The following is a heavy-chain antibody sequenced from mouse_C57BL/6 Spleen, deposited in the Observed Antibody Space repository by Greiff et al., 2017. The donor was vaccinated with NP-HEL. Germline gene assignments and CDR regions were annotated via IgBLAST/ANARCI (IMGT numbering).Heavy chain of an antibody. CDR2: ISDGGSYT. CDR1: GFTFSSYA. Sequence: EVQRVESGGGLVKPGGSLKLSCAASGFTFSSYAMSWVRQTPEKRLEWVATISDGGSYTYYPDNVKGRFTISRDNAKNNLYLQMSHLKSEDTAMYYCARAYGNYSYYFDYWGQGTTLTVSS. J-gene: IGHJ2*01. CDR3: ARAYGNYSYYFDY. D-gene: IGHD2-10*02. V-gene: IGHV5-4*01.